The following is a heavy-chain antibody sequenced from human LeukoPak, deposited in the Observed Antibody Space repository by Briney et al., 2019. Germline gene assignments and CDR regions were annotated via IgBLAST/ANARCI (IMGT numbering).Heavy chain of an antibody. V-gene: IGHV3-23*01. Sequence: GGSLRLSCAASGFIFSSYAMSWVRQAPGKGLEWVSAISSSGDITYYADSVKGRFTISRDISRNTLHLQMNSLGAEDMAVYYCAKSRAGFFPFDYWGQGTLVTVSS. J-gene: IGHJ4*02. CDR3: AKSRAGFFPFDY. CDR2: ISSSGDIT. D-gene: IGHD6-19*01. CDR1: GFIFSSYA.